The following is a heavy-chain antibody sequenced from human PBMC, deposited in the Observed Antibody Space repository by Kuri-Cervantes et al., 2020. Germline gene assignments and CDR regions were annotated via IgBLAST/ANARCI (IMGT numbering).Heavy chain of an antibody. J-gene: IGHJ6*02. CDR1: GFTFSSYA. CDR3: ARGRVATDTSFYYGLDV. V-gene: IGHV3-30-3*01. Sequence: GGSLRLSCAASGFTFSSYAMHWVRQAPGKGLEWVAVISYDGSNKYYADSVKGRFTISRDNSKNTLYLQMNSLRAEDTAVYYCARGRVATDTSFYYGLDVWGRGTTVTVSS. D-gene: IGHD2-21*02. CDR2: ISYDGSNK.